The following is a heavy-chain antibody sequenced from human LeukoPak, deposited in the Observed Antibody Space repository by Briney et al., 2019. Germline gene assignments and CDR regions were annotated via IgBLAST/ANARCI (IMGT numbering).Heavy chain of an antibody. D-gene: IGHD3-22*01. CDR3: ATRGVVIRVILVGFHKEAYYFDS. J-gene: IGHJ4*02. V-gene: IGHV3-23*01. Sequence: GGSLRLSCAGSGITLINYGMSWLRQAPGKGLEWVAGISGSGGGTFYAVSVKRRLAVSRNTPKNSLYLQMTSLSAGDTAVYFCATRGVVIRVILVGFHKEAYYFDSWGQGALVTVSS. CDR1: GITLINYG. CDR2: ISGSGGGT.